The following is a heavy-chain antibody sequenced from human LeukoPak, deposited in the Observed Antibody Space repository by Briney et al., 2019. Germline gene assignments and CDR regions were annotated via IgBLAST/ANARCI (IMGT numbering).Heavy chain of an antibody. CDR1: GFTFSGSF. CDR2: IRSKADSYAT. D-gene: IGHD1-7*01. CDR3: TRQAMGTGTTDY. Sequence: PGGSLRLSCAASGFTFSGSFIHWVRQASGKGLEWVGRIRSKADSYATGYAASVRGRFTISRDDSKNTAYLQMNSLKTEDTALYYCTRQAMGTGTTDYWGPGTLVTVSS. V-gene: IGHV3-73*01. J-gene: IGHJ4*02.